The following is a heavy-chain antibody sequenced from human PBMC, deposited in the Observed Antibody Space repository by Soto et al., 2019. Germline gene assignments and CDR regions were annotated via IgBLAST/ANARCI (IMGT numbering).Heavy chain of an antibody. CDR1: GFTFSSYA. CDR2: ISYDGSNK. CDR3: ARDRAPIVLVPAVPPYYYYYYGMDV. V-gene: IGHV3-30-3*01. Sequence: GGSLRLSCAASGFTFSSYAMHWVRQAPGKGLEWVAVISYDGSNKYYADSVKGRFTISRDNSKNTLYLQMNSLRAEDTAVYYCARDRAPIVLVPAVPPYYYYYYGMDVWGQGTTVTVSS. D-gene: IGHD2-2*01. J-gene: IGHJ6*02.